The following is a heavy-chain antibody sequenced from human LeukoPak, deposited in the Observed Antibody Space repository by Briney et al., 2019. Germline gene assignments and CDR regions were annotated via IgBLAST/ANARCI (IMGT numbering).Heavy chain of an antibody. CDR1: GFTFSSYW. CDR2: IKQDGSEK. CDR3: ARGSGYSYGLWFDY. Sequence: GGSLRLSCAASGFTFSSYWMSWVRQAPGKGLEWVANIKQDGSEKYYVDSVKGRFIISRDNAKNSLYLQMNSLRAEDTAVYYCARGSGYSYGLWFDYWGQGTLVTVSS. V-gene: IGHV3-7*01. J-gene: IGHJ4*02. D-gene: IGHD5-18*01.